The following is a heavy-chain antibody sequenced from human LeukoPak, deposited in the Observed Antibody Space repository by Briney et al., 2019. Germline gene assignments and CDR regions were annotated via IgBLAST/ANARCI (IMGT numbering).Heavy chain of an antibody. CDR3: AKEGAPLGGRPDY. Sequence: PGGSLRLSCAASGFTFNNYGMHWVRQAPGKGLEWVAFIRYNGNNQYYADSVKGRFTISRDNSKNTLYLQMNSLRVEDTAVYCCAKEGAPLGGRPDYWGQGTLVTVSS. CDR1: GFTFNNYG. CDR2: IRYNGNNQ. J-gene: IGHJ4*02. D-gene: IGHD3-16*01. V-gene: IGHV3-30*02.